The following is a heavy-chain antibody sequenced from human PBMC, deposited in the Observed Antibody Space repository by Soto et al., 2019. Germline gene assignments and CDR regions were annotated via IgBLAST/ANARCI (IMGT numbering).Heavy chain of an antibody. V-gene: IGHV3-23*01. CDR1: GFTFSSYA. J-gene: IGHJ4*02. CDR3: ARDLSILSY. CDR2: ISANDGGT. Sequence: GGSLTLSCVVSGFTFSSYAMSWVRQAPGKGLEWVSSISANDGGTYYGDSVKGRFTISRDNSENTLYLQMNSLRADDTAVYYWARDLSILSYWGRGTLVPVSS.